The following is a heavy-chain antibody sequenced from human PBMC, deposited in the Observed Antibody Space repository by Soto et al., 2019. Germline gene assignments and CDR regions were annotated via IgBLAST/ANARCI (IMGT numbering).Heavy chain of an antibody. V-gene: IGHV1-58*01. D-gene: IGHD2-21*01. CDR1: GLTFTSPA. Sequence: SSVQFSCQASGLTFTSPAFQWVRQARGQRLEWIGWIAVGSGYTNYAQRFQYRVTLTSDMSTATTYMELSRLTSEDTAISYCAGDATAWHEMLRMDVWGQGTTGTVSS. CDR3: AGDATAWHEMLRMDV. J-gene: IGHJ6*02. CDR2: IAVGSGYT.